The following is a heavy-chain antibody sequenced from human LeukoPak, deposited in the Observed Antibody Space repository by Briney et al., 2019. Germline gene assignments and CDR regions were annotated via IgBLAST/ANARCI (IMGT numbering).Heavy chain of an antibody. CDR2: LYSAGNT. CDR3: ARDRGWEQMAD. J-gene: IGHJ4*02. D-gene: IGHD5-24*01. CDR1: GVTVASNY. V-gene: IGHV3-53*01. Sequence: GGSLRLSCVGSGVTVASNYMHWVRQVPGKGLQRVAVLYSAGNTFYTDSVKGRSTISRDNSKNTLYLQMDRLRAEDTAIYYCARDRGWEQMADWGQGTLVSVSS.